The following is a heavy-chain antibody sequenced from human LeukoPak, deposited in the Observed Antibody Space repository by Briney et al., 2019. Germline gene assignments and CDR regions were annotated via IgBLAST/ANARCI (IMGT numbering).Heavy chain of an antibody. Sequence: PGGSLRLSCAASGFTFSNHGLSWVRQAPGKGLEWVSSISGGGDGTYYADSEKGRFTISRDNSKNTLYLQMSSLRAEDTAVYYCAKDQWEALYWGQGTLVTVSS. V-gene: IGHV3-23*01. D-gene: IGHD1-26*01. CDR1: GFTFSNHG. CDR2: ISGGGDGT. J-gene: IGHJ4*02. CDR3: AKDQWEALY.